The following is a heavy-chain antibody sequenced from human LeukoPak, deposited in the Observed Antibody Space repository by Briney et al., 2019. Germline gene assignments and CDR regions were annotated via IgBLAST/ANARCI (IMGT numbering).Heavy chain of an antibody. J-gene: IGHJ4*02. CDR1: GFTFSSYS. CDR3: ARGFDWLEYYFDF. D-gene: IGHD3-9*01. V-gene: IGHV3-21*04. CDR2: ISSSSSYI. Sequence: GGSLRLSCAASGFTFSSYSMNWVRQAPGKGLEWVSSISSSSSYIYYADSVKGRFTISRDNAKNSLYLQMNSLRAEDTAVYYCARGFDWLEYYFDFWGQGTLVTVSS.